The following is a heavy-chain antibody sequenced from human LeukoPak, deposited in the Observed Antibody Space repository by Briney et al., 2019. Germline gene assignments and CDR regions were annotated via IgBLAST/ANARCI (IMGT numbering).Heavy chain of an antibody. CDR1: GVSISSYY. CDR3: ASGECSGGSCYALAGY. Sequence: PSETLSLTCTVSGVSISSYYWSWVRQPPGKGLEWLGYIYYSGSTNYNPSLKSRVTISVDTSRNQFSLKLSSVTTADTAVYYCASGECSGGSCYALAGYWGQGTLVTVSS. J-gene: IGHJ4*02. V-gene: IGHV4-59*01. D-gene: IGHD2-15*01. CDR2: IYYSGST.